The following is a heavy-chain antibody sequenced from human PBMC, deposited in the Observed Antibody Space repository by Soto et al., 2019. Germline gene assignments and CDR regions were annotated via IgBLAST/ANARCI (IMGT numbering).Heavy chain of an antibody. CDR1: GGTFGNSA. Sequence: QVQLVQSGAEVKKPGSSVNVSCKTSGGTFGNSAVTWVRQAPGQGLEWLGGIVPMFGTANYAQKFQGRVTITADEWTITAYMELSSLNTDDTAVYYCARDGDPQSAFWSGPLGGGRFDPWGQGTLVTVSS. J-gene: IGHJ5*02. CDR3: ARDGDPQSAFWSGPLGGGRFDP. CDR2: IVPMFGTA. V-gene: IGHV1-69*12. D-gene: IGHD3-3*01.